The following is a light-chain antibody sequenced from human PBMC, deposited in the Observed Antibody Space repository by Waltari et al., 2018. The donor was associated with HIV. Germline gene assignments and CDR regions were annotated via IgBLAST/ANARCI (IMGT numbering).Light chain of an antibody. CDR3: AGWDDSPSVYYV. Sequence: QSVMTQPPSASGTPGQRVTIPCSGSSSNIGNNYVYWYQQIPGTAPKLLIYRNDQRPSGVPDRFSGSKSGTSASLAISGLRSEDEADYYCAGWDDSPSVYYVFGTGTTVTVL. CDR1: SSNIGNNY. V-gene: IGLV1-47*01. CDR2: RND. J-gene: IGLJ1*01.